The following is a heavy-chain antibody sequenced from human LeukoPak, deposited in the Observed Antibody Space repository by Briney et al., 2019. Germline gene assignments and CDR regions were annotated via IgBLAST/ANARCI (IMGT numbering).Heavy chain of an antibody. Sequence: GGSLRLSCAASGFTFSSYAISWVRQAPGKGLEWVSAISGSGGSTYYADSVKGRFTISRDNSKNTLYLQMNSLRAEDTAVYYCAKDQIAVAGFVGIQRPGDFDYWGQGTLVTVSS. CDR1: GFTFSSYA. V-gene: IGHV3-23*01. CDR2: ISGSGGST. J-gene: IGHJ4*02. D-gene: IGHD6-19*01. CDR3: AKDQIAVAGFVGIQRPGDFDY.